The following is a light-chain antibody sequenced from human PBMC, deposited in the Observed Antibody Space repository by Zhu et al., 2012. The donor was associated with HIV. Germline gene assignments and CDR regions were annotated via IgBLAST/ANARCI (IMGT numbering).Light chain of an antibody. V-gene: IGKV3-20*01. CDR3: HQYLSSPET. CDR2: GAS. Sequence: EIVLTQSPGTLSLSPGDRATLSCRASQSVTNDYLAWYQQKPGQAPRLLIYGASSRATDIPDRFSGSGSGTDFILTISRVEPEDFAVYYCHQYLSSPETFGQGTKVEIK. J-gene: IGKJ1*01. CDR1: QSVTNDY.